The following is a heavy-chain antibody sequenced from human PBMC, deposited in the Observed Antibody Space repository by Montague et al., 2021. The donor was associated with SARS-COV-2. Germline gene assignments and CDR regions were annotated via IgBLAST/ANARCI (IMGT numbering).Heavy chain of an antibody. CDR1: GFTFSHYW. D-gene: IGHD2-21*02. V-gene: IGHV3-74*03. CDR2: INIDGSRT. CDR3: TRSGDGVYYGMDV. J-gene: IGHJ6*02. Sequence: SLRLSCAASGFTFSHYWMHWVRQVPGKGLLWVSRINIDGSRTTYADSVKCRFTISRDNAKNTLFLQMNGLRADDTAVYYCTRSGDGVYYGMDVWGQGTTVTVSS.